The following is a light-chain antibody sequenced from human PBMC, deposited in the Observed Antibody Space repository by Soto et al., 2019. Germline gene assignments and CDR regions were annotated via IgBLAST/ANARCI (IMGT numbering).Light chain of an antibody. Sequence: QSVMTEPGSVTRYPGHSITISCTGNGRDIGAYDYVSWYQQHPGKAPKLLIYVVKNRPSGVSYRFSASKSAFPASLTISGIQAEDEAHYYCSSYTTSYFYVFGPGTKVTVL. V-gene: IGLV2-14*01. J-gene: IGLJ1*01. CDR3: SSYTTSYFYV. CDR2: VVK. CDR1: GRDIGAYDY.